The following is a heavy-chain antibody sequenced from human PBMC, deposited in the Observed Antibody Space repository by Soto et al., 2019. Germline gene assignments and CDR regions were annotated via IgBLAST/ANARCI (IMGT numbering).Heavy chain of an antibody. CDR2: MYYSGST. J-gene: IGHJ6*02. CDR3: ARERYCSGGSCSKGYYGMDV. V-gene: IGHV4-31*03. Sequence: QVQLQESGPGLVKPSQTLSLTCTVSGGSISSGGYYCSWIRQHPVNGLEWIGYMYYSGSTYYIPSLKSRVTISVDTSKNQFSLKLSSVTAADTAVYYCARERYCSGGSCSKGYYGMDVWGQGTTVTVSS. D-gene: IGHD2-15*01. CDR1: GGSISSGGYY.